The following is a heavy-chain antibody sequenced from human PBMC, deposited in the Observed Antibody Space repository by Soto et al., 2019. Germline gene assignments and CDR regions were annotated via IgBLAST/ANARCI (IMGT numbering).Heavy chain of an antibody. J-gene: IGHJ4*02. CDR2: IIPIFGTA. Sequence: QVQLVQSGAEVKKPGSSVKVSCKASGGTFSSYAISWVRQAPGQGLEWMGGIIPIFGTANYAQKFQGRVTIAEDESTSTASMELSSLRYEDTAVYYCASVSSGQLGGFDYWGQGTMVTVSS. V-gene: IGHV1-69*12. CDR1: GGTFSSYA. CDR3: ASVSSGQLGGFDY. D-gene: IGHD6-19*01.